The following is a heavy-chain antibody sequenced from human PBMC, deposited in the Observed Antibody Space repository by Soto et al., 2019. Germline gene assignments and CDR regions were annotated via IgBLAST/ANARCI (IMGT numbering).Heavy chain of an antibody. Sequence: PRGSLRLYCAASGFTFSSHAMSWVLQAPGRGLEWVSGISGSGGSTYYADSVKGRFTIPRDNSKNTLYLQMNSLKAEDTAVFYFASRNYFASGSYYWYDLDYWSQGTLVTVSS. CDR2: ISGSGGST. CDR3: ASRNYFASGSYYWYDLDY. V-gene: IGHV3-23*01. J-gene: IGHJ4*02. CDR1: GFTFSSHA. D-gene: IGHD3-10*01.